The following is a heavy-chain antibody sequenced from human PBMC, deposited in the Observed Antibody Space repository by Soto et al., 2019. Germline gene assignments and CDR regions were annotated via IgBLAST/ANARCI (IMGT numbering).Heavy chain of an antibody. CDR3: ARGLAAANNWFDP. V-gene: IGHV4-59*01. Sequence: SETLSLTCTVSGGSISSYYWSWIWQPPGKGLEWIGYIYYSGSTNYNPSLKSRVTISVDTSKNQFSLKLSSVTAADTAVYYCARGLAAANNWFDPWGQGTLVTVSS. CDR2: IYYSGST. D-gene: IGHD6-13*01. CDR1: GGSISSYY. J-gene: IGHJ5*02.